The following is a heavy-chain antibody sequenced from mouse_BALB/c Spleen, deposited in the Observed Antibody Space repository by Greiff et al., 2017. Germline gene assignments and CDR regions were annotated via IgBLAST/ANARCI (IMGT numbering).Heavy chain of an antibody. CDR1: GFTFSSYG. Sequence: EVKLMESGGDLVKPGGSLKLSCAASGFTFSSYGMSWVRQTPDKRLEWVATISSGGSYNYYPDSVKGRFTISSDNAKNTLYLQMSSLKSEDTAMYYCAAMIKGGFDYWGQGTTLTVSS. D-gene: IGHD2-4*01. CDR3: AAMIKGGFDY. J-gene: IGHJ2*01. V-gene: IGHV5-6*01. CDR2: ISSGGSYN.